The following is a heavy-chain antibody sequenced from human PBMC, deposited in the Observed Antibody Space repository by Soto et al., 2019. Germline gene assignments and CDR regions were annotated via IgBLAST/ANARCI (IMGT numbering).Heavy chain of an antibody. J-gene: IGHJ4*02. CDR1: GGSINRAGYY. CDR3: ARGIFLATAAAYFDY. V-gene: IGHV4-31*03. CDR2: IYYSGTT. Sequence: QVQLLESGPGLVKPSQTLSLTCSVSGGSINRAGYYWTWLRPLPGKGLEWLGYIYYSGTTYSNPSLKCRITISMGTSENQFSLKVSSVTAADTAVYYCARGIFLATAAAYFDYWGQGTLVTVSS. D-gene: IGHD6-13*01.